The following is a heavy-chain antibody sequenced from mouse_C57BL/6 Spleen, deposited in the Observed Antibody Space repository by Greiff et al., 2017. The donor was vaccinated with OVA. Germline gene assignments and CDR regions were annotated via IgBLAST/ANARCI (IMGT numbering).Heavy chain of an antibody. J-gene: IGHJ1*03. Sequence: DVHLVESGGGLVKPGGSLKLSCAASGFTFSDYGMHWVRQAPEKGLEWVAYISSGSSTIYYADTVKGRFTISRDNAKNTLFLQMTSLRSEDTAMYYCARLYPSYWYFDVWGTGTTVTVSS. CDR1: GFTFSDYG. V-gene: IGHV5-17*01. CDR2: ISSGSSTI. CDR3: ARLYPSYWYFDV.